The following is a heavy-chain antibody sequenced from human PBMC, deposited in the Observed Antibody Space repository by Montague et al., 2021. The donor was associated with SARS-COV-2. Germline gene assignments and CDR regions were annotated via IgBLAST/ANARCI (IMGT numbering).Heavy chain of an antibody. V-gene: IGHV3-30*04. D-gene: IGHD3-16*01. Sequence: SLRLSCAASGFTFSSYAMHWDRQAPGKGLEWVAVISYDGSNKYYADSVKGRFTISRDNSKNTLYLQMNSLRAEDTAVYYCARDRDDYIWGSYENFDYWGQGTLVTVSS. CDR1: GFTFSSYA. CDR3: ARDRDDYIWGSYENFDY. J-gene: IGHJ4*02. CDR2: ISYDGSNK.